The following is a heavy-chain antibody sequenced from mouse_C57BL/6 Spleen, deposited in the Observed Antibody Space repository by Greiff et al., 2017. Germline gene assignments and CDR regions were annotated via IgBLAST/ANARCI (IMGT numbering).Heavy chain of an antibody. Sequence: EVKLMESGEGLVKPGGSLKLSCAASGFTFSSYAMSWVRQTPEKRLEWVAYISSGGDYIYYADTVKGRFTISRDNARNTLYLQMSSLKSEDTAMYYCTRTLYYDYDIFDYGGQGTTLTVSS. V-gene: IGHV5-9-1*02. D-gene: IGHD2-4*01. CDR1: GFTFSSYA. J-gene: IGHJ2*01. CDR2: ISSGGDYI. CDR3: TRTLYYDYDIFDY.